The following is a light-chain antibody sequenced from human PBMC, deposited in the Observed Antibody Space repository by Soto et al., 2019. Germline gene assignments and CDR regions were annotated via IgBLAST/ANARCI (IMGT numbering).Light chain of an antibody. V-gene: IGLV2-8*01. CDR1: FNDVGGYNY. CDR3: SSYVGNNNLV. CDR2: EVY. J-gene: IGLJ3*02. Sequence: QSALTQPPSASGSPGQSVTLSCTGTFNDVGGYNYVSWYQQHPGKAPKVIIYEVYKRPSGVPDRFSGSKSGKTASLTVSGLQADDEADYYCSSYVGNNNLVFGGGTKLTVL.